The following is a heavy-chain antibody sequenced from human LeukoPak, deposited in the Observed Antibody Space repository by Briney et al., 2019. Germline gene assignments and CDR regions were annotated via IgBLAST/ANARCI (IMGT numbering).Heavy chain of an antibody. D-gene: IGHD3-3*01. Sequence: PGGSLRLSCAASGFTFSSYSMNWIRQAPGKGLEWVSYITGSTSIIYYADSVKGRFTISRDNAKNSLFLQMNSLRAEDTAVYYCARDGDYNFWIGNYDYWGQGALVTVSS. V-gene: IGHV3-48*01. J-gene: IGHJ4*02. CDR1: GFTFSSYS. CDR3: ARDGDYNFWIGNYDY. CDR2: ITGSTSII.